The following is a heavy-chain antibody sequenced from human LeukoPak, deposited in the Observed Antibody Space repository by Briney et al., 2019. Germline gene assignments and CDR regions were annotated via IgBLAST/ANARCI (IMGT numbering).Heavy chain of an antibody. CDR1: GFTFSSYR. CDR3: ARVHGGYDILTGSFDY. Sequence: GGSLRLSCAASGFTFSSYRMNWVRQAPGKGLEWVSSISSSSSYIYYADPVKGRFTISRDNAKNSLYLQMNSLRAEDTAVYYCARVHGGYDILTGSFDYWGQGTLVTVSS. J-gene: IGHJ4*02. D-gene: IGHD3-9*01. CDR2: ISSSSSYI. V-gene: IGHV3-21*01.